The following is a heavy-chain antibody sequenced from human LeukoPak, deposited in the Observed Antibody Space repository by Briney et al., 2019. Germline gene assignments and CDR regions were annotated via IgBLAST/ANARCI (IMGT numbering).Heavy chain of an antibody. Sequence: SETLSLTCAVYGGSFSGHYWSWIRQPPGKGLEWIGEINHGGSTNYSPSLKSRVTISVDTSKNQFSLKLTSVTAADTAVYYCARFNIVEVPGASTFYGMDVWGQGTTVTVSS. J-gene: IGHJ6*02. CDR3: ARFNIVEVPGASTFYGMDV. CDR2: INHGGST. CDR1: GGSFSGHY. V-gene: IGHV4-34*01. D-gene: IGHD2-2*01.